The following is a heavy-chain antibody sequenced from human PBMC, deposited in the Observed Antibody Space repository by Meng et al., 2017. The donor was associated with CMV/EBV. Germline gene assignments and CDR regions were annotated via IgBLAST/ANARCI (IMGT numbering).Heavy chain of an antibody. CDR3: AKDGEGSGSYDAFDI. CDR1: GFTSSSYA. J-gene: IGHJ3*02. Sequence: GGSLRLSCAASGFTSSSYAMSWVRQAPGKGLEWVSAISGSGGSTYYADSVKGRFTISRDNSKNTLYLQMNSLRAEDTAVYYCAKDGEGSGSYDAFDIWGQGTMVTVSS. CDR2: ISGSGGST. D-gene: IGHD3-10*01. V-gene: IGHV3-23*01.